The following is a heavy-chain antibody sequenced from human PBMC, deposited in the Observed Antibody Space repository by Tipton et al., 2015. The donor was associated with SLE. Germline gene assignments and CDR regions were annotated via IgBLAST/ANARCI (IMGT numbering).Heavy chain of an antibody. CDR1: GGSISSHY. J-gene: IGHJ4*02. V-gene: IGHV4-59*11. Sequence: TLSLTCTVSGGSISSHYWSWIRQPPGKGLEWIGYIYYSGSTNYNPSLKSRVTISVDTSKNQFSLKLSSVTAADTAVYYCARGESQLLSDWGQGTLVTVSS. CDR3: ARGESQLLSD. D-gene: IGHD2-2*01. CDR2: IYYSGST.